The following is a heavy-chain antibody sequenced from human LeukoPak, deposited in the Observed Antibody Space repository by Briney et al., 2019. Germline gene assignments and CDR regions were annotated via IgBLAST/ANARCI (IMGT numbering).Heavy chain of an antibody. CDR1: GGTFSSYA. CDR2: IIPIFGTA. J-gene: IGHJ4*02. CDR3: ARDLPSTSYWELDY. V-gene: IGHV1-69*13. Sequence: GASVKVSCKASGGTFSSYAISWVRQAPGQGLEWMGGIIPIFGTANYAQKFQGRVTITADESTSTAYMELSSLRSEDTAVYYCARDLPSTSYWELDYWGQGTLVTVSS. D-gene: IGHD2-8*02.